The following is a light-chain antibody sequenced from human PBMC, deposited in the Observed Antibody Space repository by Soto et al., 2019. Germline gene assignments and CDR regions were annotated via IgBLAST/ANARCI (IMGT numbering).Light chain of an antibody. CDR2: EVN. Sequence: QSALTQPASVSGSPGQSIAISCTGNSSGIGTFNLVSWYQQHPGRAPNLIIYEVNKRPSGISSRFSASKSGNTASLTISGLQADDEADYYCYSFAGFNTQFGGGTKVTVL. J-gene: IGLJ2*01. V-gene: IGLV2-23*02. CDR3: YSFAGFNTQ. CDR1: SSGIGTFNL.